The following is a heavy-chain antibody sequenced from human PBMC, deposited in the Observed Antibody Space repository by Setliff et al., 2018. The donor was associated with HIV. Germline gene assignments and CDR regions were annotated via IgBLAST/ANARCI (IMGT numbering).Heavy chain of an antibody. D-gene: IGHD6-19*01. CDR1: GFTFSSYA. CDR3: AKAELSSGRYYFDY. Sequence: LSCSASGFTFSSYAMHWVRQAPGKGLEYVSAISSNGGSTYYADSVKGRFTISRDNSKNTLYLQMNSLRAEDTAVYYCAKAELSSGRYYFDYWGQGTLVTVSS. V-gene: IGHV3-64*04. CDR2: ISSNGGST. J-gene: IGHJ4*02.